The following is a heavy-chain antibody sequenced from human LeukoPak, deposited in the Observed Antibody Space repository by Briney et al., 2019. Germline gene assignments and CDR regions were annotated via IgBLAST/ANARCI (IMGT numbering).Heavy chain of an antibody. V-gene: IGHV1-18*01. Sequence: APVKVSCKASGYTFTSYGISWVRQAPGQGLEWMGWISAYNGNTNYAQKLQGRVTMTTDTSTSTAYMELRSLRSDDTAVYYCARDISVVPAAIRPDYWGQGTLVTVSS. D-gene: IGHD2-2*01. CDR2: ISAYNGNT. J-gene: IGHJ4*02. CDR1: GYTFTSYG. CDR3: ARDISVVPAAIRPDY.